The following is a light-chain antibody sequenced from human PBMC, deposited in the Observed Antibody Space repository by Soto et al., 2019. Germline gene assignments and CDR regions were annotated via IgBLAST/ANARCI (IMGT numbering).Light chain of an antibody. CDR2: GNS. V-gene: IGLV1-40*01. J-gene: IGLJ2*01. Sequence: QSVLTQPPSVSGAPGQRVTISCTGSSSNIGAGYDVHWYQQLPGTAPKLLIYGNSNRPSGVPDRFSGSKSDTSASLVISGLRSEDEADYYCAAWDNSLSGVVFGGGTKLTVL. CDR1: SSNIGAGYD. CDR3: AAWDNSLSGVV.